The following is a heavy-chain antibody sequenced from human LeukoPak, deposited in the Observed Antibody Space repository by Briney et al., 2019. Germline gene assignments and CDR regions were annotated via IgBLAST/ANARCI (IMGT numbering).Heavy chain of an antibody. D-gene: IGHD6-19*01. CDR3: ARDQTPYSSLNWFDP. Sequence: ASAKVSCKASGYTFTSYDINWVRQATGQGLEWMGWINTNTGNPTYAQGFTGRFVFSLDTSVSTAYLQISSLKAEDTAVYYCARDQTPYSSLNWFDPWGQGTLVTVSS. CDR2: INTNTGNP. CDR1: GYTFTSYD. V-gene: IGHV7-4-1*02. J-gene: IGHJ5*02.